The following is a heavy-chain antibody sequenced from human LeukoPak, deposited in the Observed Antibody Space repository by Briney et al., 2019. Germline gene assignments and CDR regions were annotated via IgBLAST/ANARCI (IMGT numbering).Heavy chain of an antibody. CDR1: GFTFSSSG. J-gene: IGHJ4*02. Sequence: GGSLRLSCTASGFTFSSSGMNWVRQAPGKGLEWVSFIGTNSRTTYYGDSVKGRFTISRDNAKNSLYLQMDSLRAEDTAVYYCAKDESSSWPLLYFDYWGQGTLVTVSS. V-gene: IGHV3-48*01. D-gene: IGHD6-13*01. CDR2: IGTNSRTT. CDR3: AKDESSSWPLLYFDY.